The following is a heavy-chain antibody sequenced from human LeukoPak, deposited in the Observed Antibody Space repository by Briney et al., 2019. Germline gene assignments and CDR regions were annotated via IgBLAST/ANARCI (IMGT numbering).Heavy chain of an antibody. D-gene: IGHD4-11*01. CDR3: ARQTTVTTPFDY. CDR2: INYSGST. CDR1: GGSIRSSHYY. V-gene: IGHV4-39*01. J-gene: IGHJ4*02. Sequence: SETLSLTCTVSGGSIRSSHYYWGWIRQPPGKGLEWIGSINYSGSTYYNPSLKSRVTISVDTSKNQFSLKLSSVTVADTAVYYCARQTTVTTPFDYWGQGTLVTVSS.